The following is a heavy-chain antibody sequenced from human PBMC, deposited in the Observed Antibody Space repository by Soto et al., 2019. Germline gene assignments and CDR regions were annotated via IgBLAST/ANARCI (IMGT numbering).Heavy chain of an antibody. Sequence: QVQLQESGPGLVKPSGTLSLTCAVSSGSISSSNWWSWVRQPPGKGLEWIGEIHHSGSTNYNPSLKSRVTISVDKSKNQFSLKLSSVTAADTAVYYRTRAPITIFGVVTDYYYYYMDVWGKGTTVTVSS. D-gene: IGHD3-3*01. V-gene: IGHV4-4*02. CDR1: SGSISSSNW. CDR3: TRAPITIFGVVTDYYYYYMDV. J-gene: IGHJ6*03. CDR2: IHHSGST.